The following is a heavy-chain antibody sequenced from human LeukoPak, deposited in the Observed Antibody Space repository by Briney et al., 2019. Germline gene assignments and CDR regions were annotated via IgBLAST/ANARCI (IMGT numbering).Heavy chain of an antibody. J-gene: IGHJ4*02. CDR1: GFAFNGYY. CDR2: IKANSGAT. CDR3: TRDGDWHHQDFDL. Sequence: GDSVKVSCKASGFAFNGYYMYWVRQAPGQGLEWMGWIKANSGATLYSEKFQGRVTMTRDTSIGTLYMELSSLTSDDTAVYYCTRDGDWHHQDFDLWGQGTLVTVSS. D-gene: IGHD2-21*02. V-gene: IGHV1-2*02.